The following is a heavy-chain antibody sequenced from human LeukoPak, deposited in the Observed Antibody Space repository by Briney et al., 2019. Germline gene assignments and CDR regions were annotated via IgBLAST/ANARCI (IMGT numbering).Heavy chain of an antibody. J-gene: IGHJ4*02. CDR2: MNPNSGNT. CDR3: ARESSGSSSLGY. V-gene: IGHV1-8*01. CDR1: GYTFTSYD. D-gene: IGHD6-6*01. Sequence: ASVKVSCKASGYTFTSYDINWVRQATGQGLEWMGWMNPNSGNTGYAQKFQGGVTMTRNTSISTAYMELSSLRSEDTAVYYCARESSGSSSLGYWGQGTLVTVSS.